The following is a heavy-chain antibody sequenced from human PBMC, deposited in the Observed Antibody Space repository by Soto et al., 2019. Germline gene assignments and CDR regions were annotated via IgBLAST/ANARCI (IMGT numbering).Heavy chain of an antibody. V-gene: IGHV3-30*18. J-gene: IGHJ4*02. Sequence: GGSLRLSCAASGFTFSSYGMHWVRQAPGKGLEWVAVISYDGSNKYYADSVKGRFTISRDNSKNTLYLQMNSLRAEDTAVYYCAKCTVTTSLIDYWGQGTLVTVS. CDR2: ISYDGSNK. CDR3: AKCTVTTSLIDY. CDR1: GFTFSSYG. D-gene: IGHD4-17*01.